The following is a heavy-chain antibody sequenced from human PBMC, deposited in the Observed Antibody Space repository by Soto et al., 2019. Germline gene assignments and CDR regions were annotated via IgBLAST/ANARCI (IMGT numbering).Heavy chain of an antibody. CDR1: GFLFTDYA. CDR3: AKERFVHDVTIFSADTLKGEAG. J-gene: IGHJ1*01. V-gene: IGHV3-23*01. CDR2: ISGTRGRQRNT. Sequence: GVALRLSCAASGFLFTDYAMTWVRQAPGRGLEWVSTISGTRGRQRNTFYTASVKGRFTVSRDNSKNTMYLQMKSLSAEDTGVYYCAKERFVHDVTIFSADTLKGEAGWGQGT. D-gene: IGHD3-3*01.